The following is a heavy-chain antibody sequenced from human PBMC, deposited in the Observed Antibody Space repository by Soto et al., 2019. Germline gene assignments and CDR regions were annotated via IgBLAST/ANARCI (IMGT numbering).Heavy chain of an antibody. D-gene: IGHD3-16*02. CDR2: IIPIFGTA. CDR3: ARTELSLIYFDY. J-gene: IGHJ4*02. V-gene: IGHV1-69*13. Sequence: SVKVSCKASGGTFSSYAISWVRQAPGQGLEWMGGIIPIFGTANYAQKFQGRVTITADESTSTAYMELSSLRSEDTAVYYCARTELSLIYFDYWGQGTLVTVSS. CDR1: GGTFSSYA.